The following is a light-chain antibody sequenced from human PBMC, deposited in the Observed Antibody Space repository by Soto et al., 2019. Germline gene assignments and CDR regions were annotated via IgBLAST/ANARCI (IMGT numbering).Light chain of an antibody. CDR3: SSYTRSSTLEVV. CDR2: EVT. J-gene: IGLJ3*02. Sequence: QSALTQPASVSGSPGQSITISCTGTSSDVGGYNYVSWYQQHSGKAPKLLIYEVTSRPSGVSDRFSGSKSGNTASLTISGLQAEDEADYYCSSYTRSSTLEVVFGGGTKLTVL. V-gene: IGLV2-14*01. CDR1: SSDVGGYNY.